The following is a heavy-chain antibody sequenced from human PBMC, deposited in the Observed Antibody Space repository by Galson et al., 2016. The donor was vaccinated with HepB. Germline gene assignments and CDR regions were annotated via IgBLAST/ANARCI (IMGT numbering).Heavy chain of an antibody. CDR3: AREFKIAAPGVLDY. V-gene: IGHV3-11*04. J-gene: IGHJ4*02. CDR1: GFTFSDYY. Sequence: SLRLSCAASGFTFSDYYMDWIRQAPGKGLEWVSGINRYGATTGYAASVKGRFTISRDNSKNTLYLQMNSLRAEDTAVYYCAREFKIAAPGVLDYWGQGTLVTVSS. D-gene: IGHD6-13*01. CDR2: INRYGATT.